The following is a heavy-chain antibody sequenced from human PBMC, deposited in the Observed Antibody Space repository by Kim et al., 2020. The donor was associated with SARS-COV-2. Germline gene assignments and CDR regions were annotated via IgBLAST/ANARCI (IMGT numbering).Heavy chain of an antibody. CDR3: ARGSRIAARDAYYYYGMDV. J-gene: IGHJ6*02. CDR2: INHSGST. D-gene: IGHD6-13*01. Sequence: SETLSLTCAVYGGYFSGYYWSWIRQPPGKGLEWIGEINHSGSTNYNPSLKSRVTISVDTSKNQFSLKLSSVTAADTAVYYCARGSRIAARDAYYYYGMDVWGQGTTVTVSS. V-gene: IGHV4-34*01. CDR1: GGYFSGYY.